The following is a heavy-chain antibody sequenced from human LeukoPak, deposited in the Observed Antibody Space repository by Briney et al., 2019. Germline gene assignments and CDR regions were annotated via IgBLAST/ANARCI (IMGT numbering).Heavy chain of an antibody. CDR3: APFGVVINDAFDI. J-gene: IGHJ3*02. D-gene: IGHD3-3*01. V-gene: IGHV3-20*04. CDR2: INWNGGST. Sequence: GGSLRLPCAASGFTFDDYGMSWVRQAPGKGLEWVSGINWNGGSTGYADSVKGRFTISRDNAKNSLYLQMNSLRAEDTAVYYCAPFGVVINDAFDIWGQGTMVTVSS. CDR1: GFTFDDYG.